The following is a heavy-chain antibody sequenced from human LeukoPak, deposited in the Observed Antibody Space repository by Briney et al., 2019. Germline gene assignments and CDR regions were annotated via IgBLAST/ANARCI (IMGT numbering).Heavy chain of an antibody. D-gene: IGHD1-1*01. J-gene: IGHJ3*02. V-gene: IGHV3-21*01. CDR1: GFTFSSYS. CDR3: AIFWKHDAFDI. Sequence: RGSLRLSCAASGFTFSSYSMNWVRQAPGKGLEWVSSISSSSSYIYYADSVKGRFTISRDNAKNSLYLRMNSLRAEDTAVYYCAIFWKHDAFDIWGQGTMVTVSS. CDR2: ISSSSSYI.